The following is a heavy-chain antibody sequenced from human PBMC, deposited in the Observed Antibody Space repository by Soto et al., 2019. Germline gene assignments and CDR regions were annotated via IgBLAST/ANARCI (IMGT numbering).Heavy chain of an antibody. CDR1: GGSIISYY. CDR2: IYYSGST. CDR3: ARNYYDSSGYWGIDY. D-gene: IGHD3-22*01. V-gene: IGHV4-59*01. Sequence: SETLPLTYTVLGGSIISYYWSWIRQTQGKGLGWIGYIYYSGSTNYNPSLKSRVTISVDTSKNQFSLKLSSVTAADTAVYYCARNYYDSSGYWGIDYWGQGTLVTVSS. J-gene: IGHJ4*02.